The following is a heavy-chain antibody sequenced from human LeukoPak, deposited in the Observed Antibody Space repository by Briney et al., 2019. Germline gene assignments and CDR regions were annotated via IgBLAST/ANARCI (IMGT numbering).Heavy chain of an antibody. CDR2: IIPIFGTA. V-gene: IGHV1-69*13. Sequence: ASVKVSCKASGGTFSSYAISWVRQAPGQGLEWMGGIIPIFGTANYAQKFQGRVTITADESTSTAYMELSSLRSEDTAVYYCARDQGLRFLEWLPYYYYGMDVRGQGTTVTVSS. J-gene: IGHJ6*02. CDR3: ARDQGLRFLEWLPYYYYGMDV. D-gene: IGHD3-3*01. CDR1: GGTFSSYA.